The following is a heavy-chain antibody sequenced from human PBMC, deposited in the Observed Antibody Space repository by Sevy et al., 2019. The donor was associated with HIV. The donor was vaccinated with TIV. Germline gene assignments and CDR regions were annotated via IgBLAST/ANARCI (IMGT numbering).Heavy chain of an antibody. CDR3: ARVPTYHYGSATYFDY. J-gene: IGHJ4*02. V-gene: IGHV1-18*01. D-gene: IGHD3-10*01. Sequence: ASVKVSCKTSGYIFTNSGITWVRQAPGQGLEWMGWIGVYNGNLKYALKFQGRVTMTTDTSTSTAHMELTSLRSDDTGVYYCARVPTYHYGSATYFDYWGQGTLVTVSS. CDR1: GYIFTNSG. CDR2: IGVYNGNL.